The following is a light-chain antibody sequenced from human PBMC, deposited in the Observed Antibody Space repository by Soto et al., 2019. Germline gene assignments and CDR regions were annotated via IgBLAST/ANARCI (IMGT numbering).Light chain of an antibody. Sequence: DIQMTQSPSSLSASVGDRVTITCRASQSISSYLNWYQQKPGKAPKLLIYAASSLQSGLPSRFSGSGSGTDFTLTISSLQHEDFATYYCQQSYSTPQTFGGGTKVEIK. CDR2: AAS. V-gene: IGKV1-39*01. CDR1: QSISSY. CDR3: QQSYSTPQT. J-gene: IGKJ4*01.